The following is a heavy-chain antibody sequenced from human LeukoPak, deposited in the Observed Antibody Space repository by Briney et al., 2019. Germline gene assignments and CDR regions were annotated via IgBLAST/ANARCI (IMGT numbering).Heavy chain of an antibody. CDR3: ARVGYDSSGYYGL. CDR1: GFTFSSYW. CDR2: INSDGSST. Sequence: GGSLRLSCAASGFTFSSYWMHWVCQAPGKGLVWVSRINSDGSSTSYADSVKGRFTISRDNAKNTLYLQMNSLRAEDTAVYYCARVGYDSSGYYGLWGQGTLVTVSS. J-gene: IGHJ4*02. D-gene: IGHD3-22*01. V-gene: IGHV3-74*01.